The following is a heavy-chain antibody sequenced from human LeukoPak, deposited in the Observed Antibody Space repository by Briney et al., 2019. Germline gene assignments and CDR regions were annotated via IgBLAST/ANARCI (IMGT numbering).Heavy chain of an antibody. V-gene: IGHV3-53*01. CDR3: AKSYNYALDV. J-gene: IGHJ6*01. CDR1: GFIVSNNY. Sequence: PGGSLRLSCAASGFIVSNNYMTWVRQAPGKGLEWVSVIYSGGSTYYADSVKGRFTISRDNAENSVFLQMNSLRDDDTAVYYCAKSYNYALDVWGQGTTVTVSS. CDR2: IYSGGST.